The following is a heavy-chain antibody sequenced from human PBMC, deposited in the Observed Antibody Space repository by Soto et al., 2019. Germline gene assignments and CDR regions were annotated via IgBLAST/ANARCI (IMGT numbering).Heavy chain of an antibody. V-gene: IGHV1-69*13. D-gene: IGHD2-2*01. CDR1: GGTFGSYA. J-gene: IGHJ6*02. Sequence: RASVKVCCNPSGGTFGSYAISWVRQAPGQGLEWMGVIIPFFGSPNYAQKFQGRVTITADESTSTAYMELTSLRSEDTAVYYCARYCSSTTCRKYHYYGMDVWGQGTTVTVSS. CDR2: IIPFFGSP. CDR3: ARYCSSTTCRKYHYYGMDV.